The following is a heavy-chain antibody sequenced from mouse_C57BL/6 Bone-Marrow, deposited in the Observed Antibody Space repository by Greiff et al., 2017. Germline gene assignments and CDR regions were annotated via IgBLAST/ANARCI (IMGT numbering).Heavy chain of an antibody. CDR3: ARGMDDYDRGDYYAMDY. Sequence: EVKLMESGPGLVKPSQSLSLTCSVTGYSITSGYYWNWIRQFPGNKLEWMGYISYDGSNNYNPSLKNRISITRDTSKKQFFLKLNSVTTEDTATYYCARGMDDYDRGDYYAMDYWGQGTSVTVSS. CDR2: ISYDGSN. CDR1: GYSITSGYY. D-gene: IGHD2-4*01. V-gene: IGHV3-6*01. J-gene: IGHJ4*01.